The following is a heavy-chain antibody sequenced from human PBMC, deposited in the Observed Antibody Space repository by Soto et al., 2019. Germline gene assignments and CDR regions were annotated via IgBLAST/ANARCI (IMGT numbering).Heavy chain of an antibody. CDR2: IYYSGSA. V-gene: IGHV4-59*01. CDR1: GGSISSYY. J-gene: IGHJ4*02. Sequence: SETLSLTCTVSGGSISSYYWSWIRQPPGKGLEWIGYIYYSGSANYNPSLTSLKSRVTISVDTSKNQFSLRVSSVTAADTAVYYCARGGNWGSDHFDYWGQGTRVTVSS. D-gene: IGHD7-27*01. CDR3: ARGGNWGSDHFDY.